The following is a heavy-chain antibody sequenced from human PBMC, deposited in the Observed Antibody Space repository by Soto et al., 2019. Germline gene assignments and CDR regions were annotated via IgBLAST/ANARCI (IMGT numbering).Heavy chain of an antibody. CDR1: GYTFTGYY. D-gene: IGHD4-4*01. V-gene: IGHV1-2*02. Sequence: GASVKVSCKASGYTFTGYYMHWVRQAPGQGLEWMGWINPNSGGTNYAQKFQGRVTMTRDTSIRTAYMELSRLRYDDTAVYYCARVDFGFSNRYYYGMDVWGQGTTVTVSS. CDR2: INPNSGGT. J-gene: IGHJ6*02. CDR3: ARVDFGFSNRYYYGMDV.